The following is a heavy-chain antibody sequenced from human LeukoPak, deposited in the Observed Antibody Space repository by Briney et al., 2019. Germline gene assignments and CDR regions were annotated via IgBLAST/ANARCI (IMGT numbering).Heavy chain of an antibody. V-gene: IGHV1-2*06. J-gene: IGHJ6*02. CDR1: GYTFTGYY. Sequence: ASVKVSCTASGYTFTGYYMHWVRQAPGQGLEWMGRINPNSGGTNYAQKFQGRVTMTRDTSISTAYMELSRLRSDDTAVYYCARVACSSTSCYSLIFGVVIGSIDYYGMDVWGQGTTVTVSS. D-gene: IGHD2-2*02. CDR2: INPNSGGT. CDR3: ARVACSSTSCYSLIFGVVIGSIDYYGMDV.